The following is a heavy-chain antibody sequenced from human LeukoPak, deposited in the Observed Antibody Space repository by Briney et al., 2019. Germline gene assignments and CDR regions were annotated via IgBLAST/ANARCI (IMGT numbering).Heavy chain of an antibody. J-gene: IGHJ4*02. Sequence: PGGSLRLSCAGSVFSFTNYTLSSVRQAPGRGLEGVSSMSGSGGSTFYADYVKGRFTISRDNSKDTLYLQMNSLRAEDTAIYYGAKSRPRGILTSRTFDYWGQGTLVTVSS. D-gene: IGHD3-9*01. CDR1: VFSFTNYT. CDR2: MSGSGGST. V-gene: IGHV3-23*01. CDR3: AKSRPRGILTSRTFDY.